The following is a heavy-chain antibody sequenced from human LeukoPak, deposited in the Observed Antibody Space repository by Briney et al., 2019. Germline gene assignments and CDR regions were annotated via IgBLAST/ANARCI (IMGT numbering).Heavy chain of an antibody. D-gene: IGHD6-13*01. CDR3: ARDGIAAAGYYYGMDV. V-gene: IGHV3-21*01. J-gene: IGHJ6*02. CDR2: ISSSSSYI. CDR1: GGSISSSS. Sequence: PSETLSLTCTVSGGSISSSSYYWGWIRQAPGKGLEWVSSISSSSSYIYYADSVKGRFTISRDNAKNSLYLQMNSLRAEDTAVYYCARDGIAAAGYYYGMDVWGQGTTVTVSS.